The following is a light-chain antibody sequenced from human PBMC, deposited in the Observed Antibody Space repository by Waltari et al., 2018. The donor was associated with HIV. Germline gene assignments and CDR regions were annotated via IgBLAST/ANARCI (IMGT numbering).Light chain of an antibody. V-gene: IGLV1-47*01. CDR2: RNN. CDR3: AAWDDSLSGLV. CDR1: SSNIGSNY. J-gene: IGLJ2*01. Sequence: QSVLTQPPSASGTPGQRVTISCSGSSSNIGSNYVYWYQQLPGTAPKLLIYRNNRRPSGFPDRFSGSKSGTSASLAISGLRSVDEADYYCAAWDDSLSGLVFGGGTKLTVL.